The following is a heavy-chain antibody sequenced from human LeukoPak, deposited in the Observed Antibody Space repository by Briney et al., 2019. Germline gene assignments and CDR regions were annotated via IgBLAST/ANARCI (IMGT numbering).Heavy chain of an antibody. D-gene: IGHD6-13*01. CDR3: ARRGIAAAGDDY. V-gene: IGHV5-51*03. CDR1: GYSFTIYW. J-gene: IGHJ4*02. Sequence: PGEPLKISCKGSGYSFTIYWIGGVRQMPGKAVEGMGIIYPSDSDTRYSPSFQGQVTIPADKSISTAYLQWSSLKASDTAMYYCARRGIAAAGDDYWGQGTLVTVSS. CDR2: IYPSDSDT.